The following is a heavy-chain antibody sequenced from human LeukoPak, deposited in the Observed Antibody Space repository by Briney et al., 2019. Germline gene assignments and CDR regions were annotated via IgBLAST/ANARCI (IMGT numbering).Heavy chain of an antibody. CDR3: ARSRRDNYYYYYGMDV. CDR2: ISGSGGST. D-gene: IGHD5-24*01. Sequence: QPGGSLRLSCAASGFTFSSYAMSWVRQAPGKGLEWVSAISGSGGSTYYADSVKGRFTISRDNARNSLYLQMNSLRAEDTAVYYCARSRRDNYYYYYGMDVWGQGTTVTVSS. CDR1: GFTFSSYA. V-gene: IGHV3-23*01. J-gene: IGHJ6*02.